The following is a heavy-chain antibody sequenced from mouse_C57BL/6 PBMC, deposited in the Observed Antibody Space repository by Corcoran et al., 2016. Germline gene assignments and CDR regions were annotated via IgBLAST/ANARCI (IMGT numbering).Heavy chain of an antibody. CDR3: ARVDYAWVAY. J-gene: IGHJ3*01. Sequence: QIQLVQSGPELKKPGETVKISCKASGYTFTTYGMSWVKQAPGKGLKWMGWINTYSGVPTYADDFKGRFAFSLETSASTAYLQINNLKNEDTATYFCARVDYAWVAYWGQGTLVTVSA. CDR2: INTYSGVP. CDR1: GYTFTTYG. D-gene: IGHD2-4*01. V-gene: IGHV9-3*01.